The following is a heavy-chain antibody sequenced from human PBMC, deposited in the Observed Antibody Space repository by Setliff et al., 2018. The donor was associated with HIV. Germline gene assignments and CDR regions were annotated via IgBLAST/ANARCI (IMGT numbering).Heavy chain of an antibody. CDR3: ARGNWGMLGY. CDR2: SYYSGST. V-gene: IGHV4-39*01. D-gene: IGHD7-27*01. Sequence: PSETLSLTCTVSGDSVNDRSYFWGWIRQPPGKGLEWIGSSYYSGSTYYNPSLKSRVTISVDTSKNQFSLKLSSVTAADTAVYFCARGNWGMLGYWGQGTLVTVSS. J-gene: IGHJ4*02. CDR1: GDSVNDRSYF.